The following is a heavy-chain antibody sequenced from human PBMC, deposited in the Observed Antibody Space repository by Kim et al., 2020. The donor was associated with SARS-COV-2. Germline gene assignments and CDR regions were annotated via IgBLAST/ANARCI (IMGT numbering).Heavy chain of an antibody. V-gene: IGHV1-46*01. D-gene: IGHD6-19*01. Sequence: KFRGRVTMTRDTSTSTVYMELSSLGSEDTAVYYCARGSSGWNYDAFDIWGQGTMVTVSA. J-gene: IGHJ3*02. CDR3: ARGSSGWNYDAFDI.